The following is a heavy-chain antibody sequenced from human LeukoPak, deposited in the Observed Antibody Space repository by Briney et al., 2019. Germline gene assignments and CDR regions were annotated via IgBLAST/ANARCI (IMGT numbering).Heavy chain of an antibody. CDR3: AKDVEMTTVTTPNPYYFDY. V-gene: IGHV3-23*01. CDR1: GFTFSSYA. D-gene: IGHD4-17*01. J-gene: IGHJ4*02. Sequence: GGSLRLSCAASGFTFSSYAMSWVRQAPGKGLEWVSAISGSGGSTYYADSVKGRFTISRDNSKNTQYLQMNSLRAEDTAVYYCAKDVEMTTVTTPNPYYFDYWGQGTLVTVSS. CDR2: ISGSGGST.